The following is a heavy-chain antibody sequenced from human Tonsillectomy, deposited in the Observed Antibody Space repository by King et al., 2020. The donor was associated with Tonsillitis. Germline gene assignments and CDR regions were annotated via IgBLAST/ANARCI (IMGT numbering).Heavy chain of an antibody. CDR3: AKDKVATMPRDAFDF. CDR1: GFTFSNYA. Sequence: VQLVESGGGLVLPGGSLRPSCAASGFTFSNYAMSWVRQAPGKGLEWVSGISGSGGSTYSADSVKGRFTISRDNSKNMLYLQMNSLRAEDTAVYYCAKDKVATMPRDAFDFWGQGTMVTVSS. V-gene: IGHV3-23*04. J-gene: IGHJ3*01. D-gene: IGHD5-12*01. CDR2: ISGSGGST.